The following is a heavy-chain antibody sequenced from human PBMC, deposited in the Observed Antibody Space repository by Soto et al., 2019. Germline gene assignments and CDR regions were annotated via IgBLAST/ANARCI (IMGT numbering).Heavy chain of an antibody. J-gene: IGHJ4*02. Sequence: GGPLRLSCAASGFTLSSYCMSWVRQAQGKGLEWVANIKPDGSEKNYVDSVKGRFTISRDSAKNSLYLQMSSLRAEDTAVYYCARVLLSSGHDFVGYWGRGTLVSVSS. CDR2: IKPDGSEK. CDR1: GFTLSSYC. CDR3: ARVLLSSGHDFVGY. D-gene: IGHD5-12*01. V-gene: IGHV3-7*04.